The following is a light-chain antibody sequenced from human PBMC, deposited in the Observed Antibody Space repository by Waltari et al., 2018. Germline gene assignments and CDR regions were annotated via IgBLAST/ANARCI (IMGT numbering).Light chain of an antibody. CDR1: SPNLVPCYG. V-gene: IGLV1-40*01. CDR2: VNT. Sequence: QSELMQPPSVSGSPGQRVTIPCPGSSPNLVPCYGVHWYQPVPGTTPKLLIYVNTNRPSGVPDRFSGSKSGTAASLAITGLQTEDEAVYYCQSYDTSLRGSVFGGGTKLTVL. J-gene: IGLJ2*01. CDR3: QSYDTSLRGSV.